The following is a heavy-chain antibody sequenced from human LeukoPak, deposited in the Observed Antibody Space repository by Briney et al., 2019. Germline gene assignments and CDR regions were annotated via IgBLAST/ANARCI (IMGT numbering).Heavy chain of an antibody. CDR1: GFTFSSYW. CDR3: ARGPHIVVVTATDY. Sequence: GGSLRLSCAASGFTFSSYWMSWVRQAPGKGLEWVSAISGSGGSTYYADSVKGRFTISRDNSKNTLYLQMNSLRAEDTAVYYCARGPHIVVVTATDYWGQGTLVTVSS. D-gene: IGHD2-21*02. CDR2: ISGSGGST. J-gene: IGHJ4*02. V-gene: IGHV3-23*01.